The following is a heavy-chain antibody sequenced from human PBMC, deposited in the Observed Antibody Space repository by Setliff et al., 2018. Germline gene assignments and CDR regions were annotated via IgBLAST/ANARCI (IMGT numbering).Heavy chain of an antibody. CDR2: IYPGGSDT. Sequence: GESLKISCKGSGYSFTSYWIAWVRQVPGKGLEWMGIIYPGGSDTRYSPSFQGQVTISADKSIGTAFLQWSSLKASDTAMYYCARMTGPYYHYYYMDVWGKGTKVTVSS. V-gene: IGHV5-51*01. J-gene: IGHJ6*03. CDR1: GYSFTSYW. CDR3: ARMTGPYYHYYYMDV. D-gene: IGHD3-9*01.